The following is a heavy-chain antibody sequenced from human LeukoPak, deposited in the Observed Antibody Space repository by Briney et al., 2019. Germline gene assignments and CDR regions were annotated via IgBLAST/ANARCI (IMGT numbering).Heavy chain of an antibody. Sequence: PSETLSLTCTVSGYSISSGYYWGWIRQPPGKGLEWIGSIYHSGSTYYNPSLKSRVTISVDTSKNQFSLKLSSVTAADTAVYYCARVDSSGSLSIWGQGTMVTVSS. J-gene: IGHJ3*02. CDR3: ARVDSSGSLSI. CDR1: GYSISSGYY. V-gene: IGHV4-38-2*02. CDR2: IYHSGST. D-gene: IGHD3-22*01.